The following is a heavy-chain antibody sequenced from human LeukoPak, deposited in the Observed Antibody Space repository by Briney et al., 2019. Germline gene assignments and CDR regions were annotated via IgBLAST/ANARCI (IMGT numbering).Heavy chain of an antibody. V-gene: IGHV3-7*01. CDR1: GFTFSSYW. J-gene: IGHJ4*02. Sequence: PGGSLRLSCAASGFTFSSYWMSWVRQVPGKGLEWVANIKQDGSEKYYVDSVKGRFTISRDNAKNSLYLQMNSLRAEDTAVYYCARAPNYYDSSGYYYDYWGQGTLVTVSS. CDR2: IKQDGSEK. D-gene: IGHD3-22*01. CDR3: ARAPNYYDSSGYYYDY.